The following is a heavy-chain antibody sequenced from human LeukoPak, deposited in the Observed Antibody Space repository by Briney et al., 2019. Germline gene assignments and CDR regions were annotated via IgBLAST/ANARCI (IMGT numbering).Heavy chain of an antibody. CDR3: ARWQWEGGLPPGVFHWFDP. CDR1: GGSISSYY. J-gene: IGHJ5*02. CDR2: IYYSGST. V-gene: IGHV4-59*08. D-gene: IGHD3-16*01. Sequence: SETLSLTCTVSGGSISSYYWSWIRQPPGKGLEWNGYIYYSGSTNYNPSLKSRVTISVDTSKNQFSLKLSSVTAADTAVYYCARWQWEGGLPPGVFHWFDPWGQGTLVTVSS.